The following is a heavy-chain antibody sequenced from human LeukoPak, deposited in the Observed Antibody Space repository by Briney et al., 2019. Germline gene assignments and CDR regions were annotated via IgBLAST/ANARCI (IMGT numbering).Heavy chain of an antibody. J-gene: IGHJ4*02. CDR1: GGSISSGDYY. Sequence: PSETLSLTCTVSGGSISSGDYYWSWIRQPPGKGLEWLGYIYYSGSTYYNPSLKSRVTISVDTSKNQFSLKLSSVTAADTAVYYCARGYSYGHTLDYWGQGTLVTVSS. CDR2: IYYSGST. V-gene: IGHV4-30-4*01. CDR3: ARGYSYGHTLDY. D-gene: IGHD5-18*01.